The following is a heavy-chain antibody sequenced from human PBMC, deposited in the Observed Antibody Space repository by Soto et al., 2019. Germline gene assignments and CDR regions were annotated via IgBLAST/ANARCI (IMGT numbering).Heavy chain of an antibody. J-gene: IGHJ5*02. V-gene: IGHV4-59*01. CDR3: ASLSSLNWFDP. CDR2: IYYSGST. CDR1: VGSISSYY. Sequence: AETLSLTYTVSVGSISSYYWSWIRHPPGKGLEWIGYIYYSGSTNYNPSLNSRVTISVDTSNNQFSLKLSSVSAEDTALYYSASLSSLNWFDPWGQGTLVNVS. D-gene: IGHD6-13*01.